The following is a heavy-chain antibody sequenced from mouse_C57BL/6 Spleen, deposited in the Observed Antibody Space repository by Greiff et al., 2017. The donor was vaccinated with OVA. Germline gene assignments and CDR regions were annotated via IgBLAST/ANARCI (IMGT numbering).Heavy chain of an antibody. V-gene: IGHV5-4*03. D-gene: IGHD2-3*01. CDR2: ISDGGSYT. J-gene: IGHJ4*01. CDR3: ARGYDGYYEVAMDY. CDR1: GFTFSSYA. Sequence: EVKLVESGGGLVKPGGSLKLSCAASGFTFSSYAMSWVRQTPEKRLEWVATISDGGSYTYYPDNVKGRFTISRDNAKNNLYLQMSHLKSEDTAMYYCARGYDGYYEVAMDYWGQGTSVTVSS.